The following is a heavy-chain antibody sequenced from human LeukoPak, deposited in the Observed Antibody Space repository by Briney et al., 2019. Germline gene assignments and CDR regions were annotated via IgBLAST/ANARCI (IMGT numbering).Heavy chain of an antibody. CDR2: INTNTGNP. Sequence: GASVKVSCKASGYTFTSYAMNWVRQAPGQGLEWMGWINTNTGNPTYAQGFTGRFVFSLDTSVSTAYLQISSLKAEDTAVYYCARDALTVAGTNRMRVPGYWGQGTLVTVSS. V-gene: IGHV7-4-1*02. J-gene: IGHJ4*02. CDR1: GYTFTSYA. D-gene: IGHD6-19*01. CDR3: ARDALTVAGTNRMRVPGY.